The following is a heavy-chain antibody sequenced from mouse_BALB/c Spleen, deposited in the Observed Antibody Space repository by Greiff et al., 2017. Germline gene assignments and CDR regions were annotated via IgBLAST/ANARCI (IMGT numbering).Heavy chain of an antibody. CDR1: GFTFSNYW. CDR3: TRRDDGNGGHWYFDV. Sequence: EVKLMESGGGLVQPGGSMKLSCVASGFTFSNYWMNWVRQSPEKGLEWVAEIRLKSNNYATHYAESVKGRFTISRDDSKSSVYLQMNNLRAEDTGIYYCTRRDDGNGGHWYFDVWGAGTTVTVSS. V-gene: IGHV6-6*02. D-gene: IGHD2-3*01. CDR2: IRLKSNNYAT. J-gene: IGHJ1*01.